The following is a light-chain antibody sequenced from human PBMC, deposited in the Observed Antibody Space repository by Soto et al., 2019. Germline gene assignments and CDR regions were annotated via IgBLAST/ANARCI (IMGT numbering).Light chain of an antibody. Sequence: EIVLTQSPATLSLSPGERATLSCRASQSVGNNLAWYQQKPDQAPGLLIYEASTRATGIPARFSGSGSGTDFTLTISRLEPEDFAVYYCHQYDNTPQTFGQGTKVDIK. CDR2: EAS. CDR1: QSVGNN. V-gene: IGKV3-11*01. CDR3: HQYDNTPQT. J-gene: IGKJ2*01.